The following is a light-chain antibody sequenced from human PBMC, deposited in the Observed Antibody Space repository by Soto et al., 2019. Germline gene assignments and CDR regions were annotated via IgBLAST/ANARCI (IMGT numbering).Light chain of an antibody. CDR3: QTWGPGIRV. CDR2: LKSDGSH. V-gene: IGLV4-69*01. J-gene: IGLJ3*02. CDR1: SGHSNYA. Sequence: QPVLTQSPSASASLGASVKLTCTLSSGHSNYAIAWHQQQPEKGPRYLMKLKSDGSHSKGDGIPDRFSGSSSGAERYLSICGLQSEEEADYYCQTWGPGIRVFGGGTKRTVL.